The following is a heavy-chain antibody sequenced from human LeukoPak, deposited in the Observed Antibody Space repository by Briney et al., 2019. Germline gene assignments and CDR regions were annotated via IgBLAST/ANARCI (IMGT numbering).Heavy chain of an antibody. CDR3: ARDKAYNCFDH. CDR1: GFTFSSYW. V-gene: IGHV3-74*01. CDR2: INSDGSST. J-gene: IGHJ5*02. Sequence: PGGSLRLSCAASGFTFSSYWMHWVRQAPGKGLVWVSHINSDGSSTTYADSVKGRFTIPRDNAKNSLFLQMNSLRVEDTAVYYCARDKAYNCFDHWGQGTLVTVSS.